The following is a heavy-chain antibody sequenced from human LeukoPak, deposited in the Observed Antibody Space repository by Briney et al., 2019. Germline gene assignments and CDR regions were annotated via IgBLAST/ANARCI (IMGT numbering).Heavy chain of an antibody. V-gene: IGHV3-48*01. J-gene: IGHJ3*01. CDR2: ISPRGSTK. D-gene: IGHD4-17*01. CDR3: VRDLPYGDAFDL. Sequence: GGSLRLSCAASGFNFDTYSMKWVRQAPGKGLEWISYISPRGSTKNHADSVKGRITTSRDNAKKLMFLEMNSLRAEDTAVYYCVRDLPYGDAFDLWGQGTTVTVSS. CDR1: GFNFDTYS.